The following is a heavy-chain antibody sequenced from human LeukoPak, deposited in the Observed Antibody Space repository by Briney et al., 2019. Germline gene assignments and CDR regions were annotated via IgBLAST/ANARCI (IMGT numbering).Heavy chain of an antibody. CDR2: ISGSGGST. CDR1: GFTFSSYA. J-gene: IGHJ5*02. Sequence: GGSLRLSCAASGFTFSSYAMSWVRQAPGKGLEWVSAISGSGGSTYYADSVKGRFTISRDNSKNTLYLQMNSLRAEDTAVYYCAKGYDILTGYQSWFDPWGQGTLVTVS. V-gene: IGHV3-23*01. D-gene: IGHD3-9*01. CDR3: AKGYDILTGYQSWFDP.